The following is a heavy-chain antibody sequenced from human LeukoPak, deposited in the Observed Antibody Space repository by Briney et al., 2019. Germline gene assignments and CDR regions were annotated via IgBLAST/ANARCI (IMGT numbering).Heavy chain of an antibody. CDR1: GFTFKLYW. CDR3: AFTYYYDYWTTGASSHSTLAY. J-gene: IGHJ4*02. D-gene: IGHD3-22*01. Sequence: GGSLRLSCAASGFTFKLYWMHWVRQVPGKGPVWVARINDDGSDTVYADSVKGRFTISRDDAKNMLFLQMNSLRAEDTAVYYCAFTYYYDYWTTGASSHSTLAYWGQGTLVTVSS. CDR2: INDDGSDT. V-gene: IGHV3-74*01.